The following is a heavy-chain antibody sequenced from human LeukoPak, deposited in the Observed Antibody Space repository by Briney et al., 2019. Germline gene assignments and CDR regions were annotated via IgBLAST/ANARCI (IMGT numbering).Heavy chain of an antibody. CDR2: IYPGDSDT. Sequence: GESLKISCKGSGYSFTSFWIGWVRQMPGKGLEWMGIIYPGDSDTRYSPSFQGQVTISADKSLSTAYLQWSSLKASDTAMYYCARGSGSYHTAYMNWGQGSPVTVSS. D-gene: IGHD1-26*01. CDR1: GYSFTSFW. CDR3: ARGSGSYHTAYMN. V-gene: IGHV5-51*01. J-gene: IGHJ4*02.